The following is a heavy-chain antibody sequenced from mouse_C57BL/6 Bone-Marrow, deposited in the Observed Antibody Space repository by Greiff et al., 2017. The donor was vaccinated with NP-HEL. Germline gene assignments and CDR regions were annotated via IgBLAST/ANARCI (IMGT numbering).Heavy chain of an antibody. CDR1: GYTFTSYW. CDR3: ARGGTGYGSSPFDY. Sequence: QVQLQQPGAELVRPGSSVKLSCKASGYTFTSYWMHWVKQRPIQGLEWIGNIDPSDSETHYNQKFKDKATLTVDKSSSTAYMQLSSLTSEDSAVYYCARGGTGYGSSPFDYWGQGTTLTVSS. J-gene: IGHJ2*01. D-gene: IGHD1-1*01. CDR2: IDPSDSET. V-gene: IGHV1-52*01.